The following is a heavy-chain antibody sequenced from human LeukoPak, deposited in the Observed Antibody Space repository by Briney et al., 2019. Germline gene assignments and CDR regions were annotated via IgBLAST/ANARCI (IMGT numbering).Heavy chain of an antibody. J-gene: IGHJ4*02. Sequence: AGGSLRLSCAASGFTFSSFCMSWVRQAPGKGLEWVANIKQDGSEKYYVDSVKGQFTISRDNAKNSLYLQMNSLRAADTAVYYCARDDYGAYDVVDYWGQGSLVTVSS. D-gene: IGHD4-17*01. CDR1: GFTFSSFC. CDR2: IKQDGSEK. CDR3: ARDDYGAYDVVDY. V-gene: IGHV3-7*01.